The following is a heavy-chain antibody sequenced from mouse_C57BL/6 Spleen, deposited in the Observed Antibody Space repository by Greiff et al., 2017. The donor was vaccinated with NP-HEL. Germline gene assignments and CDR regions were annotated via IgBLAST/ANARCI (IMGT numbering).Heavy chain of an antibody. D-gene: IGHD1-1*02. Sequence: EVQLVESEGGLVQPGSSMKLSCTASGFTFSDYYMAWVRQVPEKGLEWVANINYDGSSTYYLDSLKSRFIISRDNVKNILYLQMSSLKSEDTATYYCARALGYGGYWYFDVWGTGTTVTVSS. CDR2: INYDGSST. CDR3: ARALGYGGYWYFDV. V-gene: IGHV5-16*01. J-gene: IGHJ1*03. CDR1: GFTFSDYY.